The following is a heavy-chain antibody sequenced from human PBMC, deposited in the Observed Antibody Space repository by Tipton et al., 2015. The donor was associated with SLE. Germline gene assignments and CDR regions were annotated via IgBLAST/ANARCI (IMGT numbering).Heavy chain of an antibody. CDR2: IYYSGST. D-gene: IGHD6-6*01. J-gene: IGHJ6*03. CDR3: AEGDSSSDYYYMDV. V-gene: IGHV4-59*11. Sequence: TLSLTCTVSGGSISSHYWSWIRQPPGKGLEWIAYIYYSGSTNYNPSLKSRVTISVDTSKNQFSLKLSSVTAADTAVYYCAEGDSSSDYYYMDVWGKGTTVTVSS. CDR1: GGSISSHY.